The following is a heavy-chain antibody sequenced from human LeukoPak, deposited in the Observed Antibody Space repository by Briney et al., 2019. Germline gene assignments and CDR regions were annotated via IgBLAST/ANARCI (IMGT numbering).Heavy chain of an antibody. Sequence: GSLRLSCAASGFTFSSYAMHWVRQAPGKGLEWVAVISYDGSNKYYADSVKGRFTISRDNSKNTLYLQMNSLRAEDTAVYYCARGFVGATQRAHDYWGQGTLVTVSS. CDR1: GFTFSSYA. CDR2: ISYDGSNK. CDR3: ARGFVGATQRAHDY. V-gene: IGHV3-30-3*01. J-gene: IGHJ4*02. D-gene: IGHD1-26*01.